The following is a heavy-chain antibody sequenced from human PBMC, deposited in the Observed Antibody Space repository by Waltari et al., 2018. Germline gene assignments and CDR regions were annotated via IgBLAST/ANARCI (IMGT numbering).Heavy chain of an antibody. CDR3: ARDRDSSGWFNPYFDY. Sequence: EVQLVESGGGLVQPGGSLRLSCAASGFTFSSYWMSWVRQAPGKVLEWVANIKKDGSEKYYVDSVKGRFTISRDNAKNSLYLQMNSLRAEDTAVYYCARDRDSSGWFNPYFDYWGQGTLVTVSS. V-gene: IGHV3-7*01. CDR1: GFTFSSYW. J-gene: IGHJ4*02. D-gene: IGHD6-19*01. CDR2: IKKDGSEK.